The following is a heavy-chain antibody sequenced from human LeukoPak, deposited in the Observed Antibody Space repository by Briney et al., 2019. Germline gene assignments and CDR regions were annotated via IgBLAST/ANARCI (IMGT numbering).Heavy chain of an antibody. V-gene: IGHV4-59*08. CDR3: ARRRGGFGEGEFAY. J-gene: IGHJ4*02. CDR2: IYYSGST. Sequence: SETLSLTCTVSGGSISSYYWSWIRQPPGKGPEWIGYIYYSGSTNYNPSLKSRVTISVDTSKNQFSLKLSSVTAADTAVYYCARRRGGFGEGEFAYWGQGIPVTVS. CDR1: GGSISSYY. D-gene: IGHD3-10*01.